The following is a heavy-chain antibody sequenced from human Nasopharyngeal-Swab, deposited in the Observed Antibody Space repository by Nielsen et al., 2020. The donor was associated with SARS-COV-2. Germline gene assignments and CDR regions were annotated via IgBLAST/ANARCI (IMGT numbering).Heavy chain of an antibody. V-gene: IGHV3-30*03. D-gene: IGHD4-17*01. J-gene: IGHJ4*02. CDR3: ARDAPAHYGAFY. CDR1: GFTFSRYG. CDR2: IAHDASNE. Sequence: GESLKISCAASGFTFSRYGMNWVRQAPGKGLEWVAFIAHDASNEYYGDSVKGRFSISRDSSKNTLYLQMDSLRGEDTAVYYCARDAPAHYGAFYWGRGTLVTVSS.